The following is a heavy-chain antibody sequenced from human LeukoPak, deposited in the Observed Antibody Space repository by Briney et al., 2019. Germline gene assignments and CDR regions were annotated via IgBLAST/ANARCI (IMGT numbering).Heavy chain of an antibody. CDR2: INPIIGTT. CDR1: GYTFTDHT. CDR3: ARRYDSRGPVTFAF. Sequence: ASVKVSFEASGYTFTDHTIHWVRQAPGQGLEWMGWINPIIGTTNYAKRFDGRLTVTRDTSINTVFMELSSLNPDDTAVFYCARRYDSRGPVTFAFWGQGPLVTVSS. D-gene: IGHD3-22*01. J-gene: IGHJ3*01. V-gene: IGHV1-2*02.